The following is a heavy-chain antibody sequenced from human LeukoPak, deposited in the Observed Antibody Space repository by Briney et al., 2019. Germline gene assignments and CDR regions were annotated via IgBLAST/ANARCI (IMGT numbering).Heavy chain of an antibody. J-gene: IGHJ6*02. CDR2: INPSGGGT. Sequence: ASVKVSCKASGYTFTSYYMHWVRQAPGQGLEWMGIINPSGGGTSYAQKFQGRVTMTRDTSTSTVYMELSSLRSEDTAVYYCARDLSGYCSSTSCYRGYYYYYGMDVWGQGTTVTVSS. CDR3: ARDLSGYCSSTSCYRGYYYYYGMDV. CDR1: GYTFTSYY. D-gene: IGHD2-2*01. V-gene: IGHV1-46*01.